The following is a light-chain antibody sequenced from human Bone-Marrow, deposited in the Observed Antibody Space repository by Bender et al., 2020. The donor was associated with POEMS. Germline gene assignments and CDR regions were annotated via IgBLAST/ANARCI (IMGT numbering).Light chain of an antibody. CDR1: KYFNL. Sequence: QSALTQPASVSGSPGQSITISCTGIKYFNLVSWYQHHPGKAPTLMIYEGDKRPSGVPDRFSGSKSGTSASLAITGLQSDDEAIYFCVAWDASLNGWVFGGGTKLTVL. V-gene: IGLV2-14*02. J-gene: IGLJ3*02. CDR2: EGD. CDR3: VAWDASLNGWV.